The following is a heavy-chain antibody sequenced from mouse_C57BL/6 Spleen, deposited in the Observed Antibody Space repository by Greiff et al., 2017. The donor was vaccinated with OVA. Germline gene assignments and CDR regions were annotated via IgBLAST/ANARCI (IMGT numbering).Heavy chain of an antibody. D-gene: IGHD2-4*01. V-gene: IGHV1-5*01. Sequence: VQLQQSGTVLARPGASVKMSCKTSGYTFTSYWMHWVKQRPGQGLEWIGAIYPGNSDTSYNQKFKGKAKLTAVTSASTAYMELSSLTNEDSAVYYCTRWDDYIYYAMDYWGQGTSVTVSS. CDR3: TRWDDYIYYAMDY. CDR1: GYTFTSYW. CDR2: IYPGNSDT. J-gene: IGHJ4*01.